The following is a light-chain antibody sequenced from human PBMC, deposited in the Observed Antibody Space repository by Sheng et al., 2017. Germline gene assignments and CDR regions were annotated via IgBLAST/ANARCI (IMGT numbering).Light chain of an antibody. CDR2: GAS. Sequence: EIVMTQSPATLSVSPGERATLSCRASQSVSSNLAWYQQKPGQAPXLLIYGASTRATGIPARFSGSGSGXEFTLTISSLQSEDFAVYHCQQYNNWPRTFGQGTKVEIK. J-gene: IGKJ1*01. CDR1: QSVSSN. V-gene: IGKV3-15*01. CDR3: QQYNNWPRT.